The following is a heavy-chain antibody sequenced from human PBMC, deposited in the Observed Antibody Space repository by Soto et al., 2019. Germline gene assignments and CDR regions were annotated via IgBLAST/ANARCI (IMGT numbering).Heavy chain of an antibody. Sequence: SETLSLTCTVSGGSITSSSYYWVYIRQPPGKGLEWIGSIYYSGSTYYNPSLKSRVTISVDTSKNQFSLKLSSVTAADTAVYYCASIGYCSSSSCFQYSWFDPWGQGTLVTVSS. D-gene: IGHD2-2*01. CDR1: GGSITSSSYY. V-gene: IGHV4-39*01. CDR2: IYYSGST. CDR3: ASIGYCSSSSCFQYSWFDP. J-gene: IGHJ5*02.